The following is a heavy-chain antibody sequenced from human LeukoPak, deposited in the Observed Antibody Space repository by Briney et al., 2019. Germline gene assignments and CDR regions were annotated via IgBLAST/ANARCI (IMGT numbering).Heavy chain of an antibody. Sequence: GGSLRLSCAASGFTVSSNYLTWVRQAPGKGLEWVSAISGSGGSTYYADSVKGRFTISRDNSKNTLYLQMNSLRAEDTAVYYCAKDLEHSSGWYVPSPFDYWGQGTLVTVSS. CDR3: AKDLEHSSGWYVPSPFDY. CDR2: ISGSGGST. D-gene: IGHD6-19*01. CDR1: GFTVSSNY. V-gene: IGHV3-23*01. J-gene: IGHJ4*02.